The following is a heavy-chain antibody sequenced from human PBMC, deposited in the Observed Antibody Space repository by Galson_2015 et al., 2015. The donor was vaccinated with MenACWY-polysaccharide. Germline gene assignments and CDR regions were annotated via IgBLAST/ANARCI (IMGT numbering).Heavy chain of an antibody. Sequence: SLRLSCAASGFTFSIYAIHWVRQAPGKGLEWVAVISHDGTKKYYVETVKGRFTISRDNSKNTVYLQMNSLRAEDTAVYYCARGYTGCYGGRYYFDYWGQGTLVTVSS. V-gene: IGHV3-30-3*01. CDR1: GFTFSIYA. D-gene: IGHD2-15*01. CDR3: ARGYTGCYGGRYYFDY. J-gene: IGHJ4*02. CDR2: ISHDGTKK.